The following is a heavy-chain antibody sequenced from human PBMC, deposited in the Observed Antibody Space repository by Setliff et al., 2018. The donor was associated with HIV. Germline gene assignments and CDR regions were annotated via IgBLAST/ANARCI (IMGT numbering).Heavy chain of an antibody. D-gene: IGHD1-20*01. J-gene: IGHJ6*03. CDR3: ARHITGISFFSYMDV. CDR2: IYPDDSDT. Sequence: PGESLKISCKASGYDFADNWIGWVRQMPGKGLEWIAIIYPDDSDTRYSPSFQGQVTISADKSISTAYLQWSSLKASDTAMYYCARHITGISFFSYMDVWGTGTTVTVSS. V-gene: IGHV5-51*01. CDR1: GYDFADNW.